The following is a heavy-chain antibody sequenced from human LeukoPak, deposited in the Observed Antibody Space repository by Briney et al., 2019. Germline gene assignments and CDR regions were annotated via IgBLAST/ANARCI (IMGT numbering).Heavy chain of an antibody. Sequence: ASVKVSCKASGYTFTCFDINWVRQATGQGIEWMGWMNPNTGNTGYAQNFQGRVTITWSTFISTAYMELNSLRSDDTAVYYCSRVGYSNSYDYWGQGTPVTVSS. CDR3: SRVGYSNSYDY. CDR2: MNPNTGNT. CDR1: GYTFTCFD. J-gene: IGHJ4*02. V-gene: IGHV1-8*01. D-gene: IGHD4-11*01.